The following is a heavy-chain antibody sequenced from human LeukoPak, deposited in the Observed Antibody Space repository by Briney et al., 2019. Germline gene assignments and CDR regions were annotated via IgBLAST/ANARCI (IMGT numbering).Heavy chain of an antibody. D-gene: IGHD6-19*01. Sequence: GGSLRLSCAGSGYSFSSYDMLWVREATGKGLEWVSAIGSGGDTYYAGSVKGRFTISRESAKNSFYLQMNSLSAGDTAVYFCARAVAGTDEIDSWGQGTLVTVSS. CDR2: IGSGGDT. J-gene: IGHJ4*02. CDR3: ARAVAGTDEIDS. CDR1: GYSFSSYD. V-gene: IGHV3-13*01.